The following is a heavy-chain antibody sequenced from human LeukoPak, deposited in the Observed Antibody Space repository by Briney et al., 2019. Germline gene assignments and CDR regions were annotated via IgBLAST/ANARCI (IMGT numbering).Heavy chain of an antibody. Sequence: PGGSLRLSCAASGFTFSSYWMSWVRQAPGKGLEWVANINQDGSEKYYVDSVKGRFTISRDNSKNTLYLQMNSLRAEDTAVYYCAKANRGGTVTTVPRDDAFDIWGQGTMVTVSS. J-gene: IGHJ3*02. V-gene: IGHV3-7*01. CDR3: AKANRGGTVTTVPRDDAFDI. CDR2: INQDGSEK. CDR1: GFTFSSYW. D-gene: IGHD4-17*01.